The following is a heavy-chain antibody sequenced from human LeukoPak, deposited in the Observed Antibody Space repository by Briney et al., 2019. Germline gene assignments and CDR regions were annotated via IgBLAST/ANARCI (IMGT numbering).Heavy chain of an antibody. J-gene: IGHJ4*02. D-gene: IGHD1-7*01. CDR3: ARDTLRTGTTRGLFDY. CDR1: GYTFTSYY. CDR2: INPSGGST. Sequence: ASVKVSCKASGYTFTSYYMHWVRQAPGQGLEWMGIINPSGGSTSYAQKFQGRVTMTGDMSTSTVYMELSSLRSEDTAVYYCARDTLRTGTTRGLFDYWGQGTLVTVSS. V-gene: IGHV1-46*01.